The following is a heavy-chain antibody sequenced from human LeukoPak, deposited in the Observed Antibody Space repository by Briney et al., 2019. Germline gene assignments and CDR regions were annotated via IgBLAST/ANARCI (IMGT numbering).Heavy chain of an antibody. J-gene: IGHJ4*02. Sequence: GASLKVSCKASGYTFTSYYSNWVRQDTGEGFDCIGWINPNSGNTGYAQKFEGRVTMTRNTSISTAYMELSSLRSEGTAVYYCARGQSGYGYWGQGTLVTVSS. CDR3: ARGQSGYGY. CDR1: GYTFTSYY. D-gene: IGHD3-3*01. CDR2: INPNSGNT. V-gene: IGHV1-8*01.